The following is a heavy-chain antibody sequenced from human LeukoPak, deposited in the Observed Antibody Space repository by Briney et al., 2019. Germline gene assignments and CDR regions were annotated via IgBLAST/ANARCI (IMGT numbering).Heavy chain of an antibody. CDR1: GGSISSGGYS. CDR2: IYHSGST. D-gene: IGHD4-17*01. J-gene: IGHJ4*02. Sequence: SQTLSLTCAVSGGSISSGGYSWSRIRQPPGKGLEWIGYIYHSGSTYYNPSLKSRVTISVDRSKNQFSLKLSSVTAADTAVYYCARDNYGLFDYWGQGTLVTVSS. V-gene: IGHV4-30-2*01. CDR3: ARDNYGLFDY.